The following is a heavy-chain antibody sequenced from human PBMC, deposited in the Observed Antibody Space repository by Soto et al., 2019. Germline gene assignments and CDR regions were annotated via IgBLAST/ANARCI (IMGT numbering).Heavy chain of an antibody. CDR2: IYYSGST. CDR1: GGSINSGGYY. D-gene: IGHD6-19*01. J-gene: IGHJ1*01. V-gene: IGHV4-31*03. Sequence: SETLSLTCTVSGGSINSGGYYWSWIRQHPGKGLEWIGYIYYSGSTYYNPSLKSRVTISVDTSKNQFSLKLSSVTAEDTAVYYCAKGVPGIAVAGTGYFQHWGQGTLVTVSS. CDR3: AKGVPGIAVAGTGYFQH.